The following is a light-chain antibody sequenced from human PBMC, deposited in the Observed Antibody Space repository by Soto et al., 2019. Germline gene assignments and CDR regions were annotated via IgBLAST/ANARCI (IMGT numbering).Light chain of an antibody. CDR2: GAS. CDR1: QSVSSTY. CDR3: QHYGSTPWS. Sequence: EVVLTQSPGTLCLSPGERATLSCRASQSVSSTYLAWYQQRPGQAPRLLIYGASTRATDIPDRISGSGSGTDFTLTVSRLEPEDFAVYYCQHYGSTPWSFGQGTKVEIK. J-gene: IGKJ1*01. V-gene: IGKV3-20*01.